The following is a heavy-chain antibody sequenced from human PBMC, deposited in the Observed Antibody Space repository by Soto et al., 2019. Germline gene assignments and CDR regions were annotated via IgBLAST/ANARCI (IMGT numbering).Heavy chain of an antibody. D-gene: IGHD2-15*01. J-gene: IGHJ6*02. Sequence: SETLSLTCTVSGGSVSSGSYYWSWIRQPPGKGLEWIGYIYYSGSTNYNPSLKSRVTISVDTSKNQFSLKLSSVTAADTAVYYCARARSIYCTGGSCYYHYGMDFWRQGTTVTVSS. V-gene: IGHV4-61*01. CDR3: ARARSIYCTGGSCYYHYGMDF. CDR2: IYYSGST. CDR1: GGSVSSGSYY.